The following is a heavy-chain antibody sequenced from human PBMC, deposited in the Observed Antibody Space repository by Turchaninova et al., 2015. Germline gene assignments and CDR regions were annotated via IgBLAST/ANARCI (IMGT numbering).Heavy chain of an antibody. CDR1: GGSFRGYS. CDR2: INHSGST. V-gene: IGHV4-34*01. Sequence: QVQLQQSGAGLLKPSGTLSRTVAVIGGSFRGYSGSRVRQPPGKGLEWIGEINHSGSTNYNPSLKSRVTISVDTSKNQFSLKLSSVTAADTAVYYCARGRVVVVPAAGWFDPWGQGTLVTVSS. D-gene: IGHD2-2*01. CDR3: ARGRVVVVPAAGWFDP. J-gene: IGHJ5*02.